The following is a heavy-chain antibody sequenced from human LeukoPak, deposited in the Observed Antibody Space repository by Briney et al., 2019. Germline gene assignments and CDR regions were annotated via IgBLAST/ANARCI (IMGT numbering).Heavy chain of an antibody. D-gene: IGHD3-22*01. CDR2: ISWNSGSI. CDR3: AIKRDYYYDSSGYSTFK. J-gene: IGHJ4*02. V-gene: IGHV3-9*01. Sequence: PGGSLRLSCAASGFTFDDYAMHWVRQAPGKGLEWVSGISWNSGSIGYADSVKGRFTISRDNAKNSLYLQMNSLRAEDTAVYYCAIKRDYYYDSSGYSTFKWGQGTLVTVSS. CDR1: GFTFDDYA.